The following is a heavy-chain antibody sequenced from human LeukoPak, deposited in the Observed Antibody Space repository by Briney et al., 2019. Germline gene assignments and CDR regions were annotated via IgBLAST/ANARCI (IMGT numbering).Heavy chain of an antibody. V-gene: IGHV1-69*06. D-gene: IGHD3-9*01. CDR1: GGTISSYA. CDR3: ARELPDYYDILTGYSAFDY. CDR2: IIPIFGTA. Sequence: SVKVSCKASGGTISSYAISWVRQAPGQGLEWMGGIIPIFGTANYAQKFQGRVTITADKSTSTAYMELSSLRSEDTAVYYCARELPDYYDILTGYSAFDYWGQGTLVTVSS. J-gene: IGHJ4*02.